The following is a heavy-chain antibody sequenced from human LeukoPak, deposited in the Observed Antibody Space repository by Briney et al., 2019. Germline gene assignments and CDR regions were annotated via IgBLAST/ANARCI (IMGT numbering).Heavy chain of an antibody. J-gene: IGHJ4*02. D-gene: IGHD5-12*01. CDR3: AREPNIVAAFDY. CDR2: INPSGGST. V-gene: IGHV1-46*01. CDR1: GYTFTGYY. Sequence: GASVKVSCKASGYTFTGYYMHWVRQAPGQGLEWMGIINPSGGSTSYAQKFQGRVTMTRDTSTSTAYMELSSLRSEDTAVYYCAREPNIVAAFDYWGQGTLVTVSS.